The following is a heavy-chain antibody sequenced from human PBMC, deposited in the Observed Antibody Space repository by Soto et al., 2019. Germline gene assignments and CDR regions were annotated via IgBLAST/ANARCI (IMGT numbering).Heavy chain of an antibody. J-gene: IGHJ3*02. CDR2: IYYSGST. CDR3: ARTTDAFDI. Sequence: SETLSLTCTVSGYSISNGGYYWSWIRQRPGEGLEWLGYIYYSGSTYYNPSLKSRPSISVDTSKNQFSLKVNSVTAADTAVYYCARTTDAFDIWGQGKMVTVSS. CDR1: GYSISNGGYY. D-gene: IGHD1-1*01. V-gene: IGHV4-31*03.